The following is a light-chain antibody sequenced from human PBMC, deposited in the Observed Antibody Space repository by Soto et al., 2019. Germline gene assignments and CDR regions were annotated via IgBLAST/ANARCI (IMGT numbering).Light chain of an antibody. J-gene: IGKJ2*01. CDR3: LQDHNYPYT. CDR1: QSIRKY. CDR2: AAS. V-gene: IGKV1-6*02. Sequence: IQMTQSPSSLSACVGDRVIITCRASQSIRKYLNWYQHKPGKVPTLLIYAASSLQSGVPSRFSGSGSGTDFTLTISSLQPEDFATYYCLQDHNYPYTFGQGTKVDIK.